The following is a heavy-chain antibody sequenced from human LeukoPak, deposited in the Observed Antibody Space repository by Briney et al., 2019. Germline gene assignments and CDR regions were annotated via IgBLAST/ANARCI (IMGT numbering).Heavy chain of an antibody. V-gene: IGHV4-39*07. CDR2: IYYSGST. D-gene: IGHD5-12*01. CDR1: GFTVSSNY. CDR3: ARDSEVIRDSGYERGPFDY. J-gene: IGHJ4*02. Sequence: PGGSLRLSCAASGFTVSSNYMSWVRQAPGKGLEWIGSIYYSGSTYYNPSLKSRVTISVDTSKNQFSLKLSSVTAADTAVYYCARDSEVIRDSGYERGPFDYWGQGTLVTVSS.